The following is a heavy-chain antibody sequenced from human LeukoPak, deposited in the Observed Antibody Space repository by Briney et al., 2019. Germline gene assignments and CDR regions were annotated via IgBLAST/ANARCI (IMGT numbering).Heavy chain of an antibody. CDR2: ISWNSGSI. Sequence: GGSLRLSCAASGFTFDDYAMHWVRQAPGKGPEWVSSISWNSGSIGYADSVKGRFTISRDNAENSLYLQMNSLRAEDTALYYCAKGYCSSTTCYTSYWGQGTLVTVSS. CDR3: AKGYCSSTTCYTSY. D-gene: IGHD2-2*02. V-gene: IGHV3-9*01. CDR1: GFTFDDYA. J-gene: IGHJ4*02.